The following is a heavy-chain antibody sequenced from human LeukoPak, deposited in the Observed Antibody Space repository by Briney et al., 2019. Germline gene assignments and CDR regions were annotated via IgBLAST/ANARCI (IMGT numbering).Heavy chain of an antibody. CDR1: GGSIGSTTYY. J-gene: IGHJ4*02. D-gene: IGHD6-6*01. Sequence: SETLSLTCTVSGGSIGSTTYYWGWIRQPPGKELECIGSIYYSGSTYYNPSLKSRVTISLDTSKNQFSLKLSSVTAADTAVYYCARGEYSRSHLDYWGQGILVTVSS. CDR3: ARGEYSRSHLDY. V-gene: IGHV4-39*01. CDR2: IYYSGST.